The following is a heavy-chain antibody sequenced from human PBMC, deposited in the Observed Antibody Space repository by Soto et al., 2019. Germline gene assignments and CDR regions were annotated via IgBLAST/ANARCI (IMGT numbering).Heavy chain of an antibody. J-gene: IGHJ4*02. CDR1: GFTFSGFA. CDR3: ARGSLIHFDY. Sequence: LRLSCAASGFTFSGFAMNWVRQAPGKGLEWISYIKTSTGTTHYADSVKGRFTISRDNAEDSVYLQMNSLRDEDTAVYYCARGSLIHFDYWGQGALVTVSS. CDR2: IKTSTGTT. V-gene: IGHV3-48*02.